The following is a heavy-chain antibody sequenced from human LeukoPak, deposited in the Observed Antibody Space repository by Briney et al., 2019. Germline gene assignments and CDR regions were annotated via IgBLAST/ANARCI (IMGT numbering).Heavy chain of an antibody. CDR2: INPNSGGT. CDR1: GYTFTGYY. V-gene: IGHV1-2*02. CDR3: VRSKSGELQVDY. J-gene: IGHJ4*02. D-gene: IGHD1-26*01. Sequence: ASVKVSCKASGYTFTGYYMHWVRQAPGQGLEWMGWINPNSGGTNYAQKFQGRVTMTRDTSISTAYMELSRLRSDDTAVYYCVRSKSGELQVDYWGQGTLVTVSS.